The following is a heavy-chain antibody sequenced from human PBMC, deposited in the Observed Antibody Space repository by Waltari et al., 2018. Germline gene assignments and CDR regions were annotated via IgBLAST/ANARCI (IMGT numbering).Heavy chain of an antibody. CDR2: IYYRGST. D-gene: IGHD3-22*01. CDR3: ARGYITTTIIVDVQGFDY. Sequence: QVQLQESGPGLVKPSETLSLTCTVSGGSISSHYWSWIRQPPGKGLEWIGYIYYRGSTNYNPSLKSRFTISVDTSKNQFSLKLSSVTAADTAVYYCARGYITTTIIVDVQGFDYWGQGTLVTVSS. V-gene: IGHV4-59*11. CDR1: GGSISSHY. J-gene: IGHJ4*02.